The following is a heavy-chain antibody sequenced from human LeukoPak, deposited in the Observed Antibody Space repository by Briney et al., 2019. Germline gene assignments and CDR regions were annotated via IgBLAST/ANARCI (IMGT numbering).Heavy chain of an antibody. D-gene: IGHD2-2*01. CDR3: ARQGRNRDFCSSISCHYFDF. CDR2: IYHSGGT. Sequence: SETLSLTCTVSGGSISSDYWSWIRQPPGKALEWIGNIYHSGGTNYNPSLKSRVTISVDTSKTKFFLKLSSVTAADTAVYYCARQGRNRDFCSSISCHYFDFWGQGALATVSS. CDR1: GGSISSDY. V-gene: IGHV4-59*08. J-gene: IGHJ4*02.